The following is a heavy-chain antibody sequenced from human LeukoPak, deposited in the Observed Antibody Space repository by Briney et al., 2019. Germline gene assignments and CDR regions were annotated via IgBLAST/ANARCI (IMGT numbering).Heavy chain of an antibody. D-gene: IGHD1-1*01. Sequence: GGSLRLSCAASGFTFSNYAMHWVRQAPGKGLEGVTVISYDGSNKYYAESVKGRFTISRDNSKNTLILQMNSLRAEDTDVYYCAAEGVGNGDAFDIWGQGTMVTVSS. CDR2: ISYDGSNK. CDR1: GFTFSNYA. J-gene: IGHJ3*02. V-gene: IGHV3-30*04. CDR3: AAEGVGNGDAFDI.